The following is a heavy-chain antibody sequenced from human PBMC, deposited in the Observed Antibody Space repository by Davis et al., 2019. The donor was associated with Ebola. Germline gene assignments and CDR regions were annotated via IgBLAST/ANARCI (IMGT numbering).Heavy chain of an antibody. Sequence: GESLKISCSASGFPFSDYAMHWVRQAPGKGLEYVSSINTNGGTTSYAGSVKGRFTISRDNSKNTLFLQMSSLRVEDTAMYYCVKDYYYDSSGYYYGAFDYWGQGTLVTVSS. V-gene: IGHV3-64D*06. D-gene: IGHD3-22*01. CDR2: INTNGGTT. CDR1: GFPFSDYA. J-gene: IGHJ4*02. CDR3: VKDYYYDSSGYYYGAFDY.